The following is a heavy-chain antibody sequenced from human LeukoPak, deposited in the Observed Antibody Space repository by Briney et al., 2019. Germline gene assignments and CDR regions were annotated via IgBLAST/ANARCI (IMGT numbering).Heavy chain of an antibody. Sequence: HPGGSLRLSCAASGFTFSNYWMHWVRQAPGKGLEWVPRINERATIISYADSVKGRFTISRENARNTLYLQMNSLTAEDTAVYYCVRDLILVWTPGDDFDHWGQGTLVTVSS. V-gene: IGHV3-74*01. CDR1: GFTFSNYW. D-gene: IGHD2-21*02. CDR3: VRDLILVWTPGDDFDH. CDR2: INERATII. J-gene: IGHJ4*02.